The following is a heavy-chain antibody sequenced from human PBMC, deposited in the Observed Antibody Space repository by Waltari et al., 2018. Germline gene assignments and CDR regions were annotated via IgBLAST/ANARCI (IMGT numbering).Heavy chain of an antibody. D-gene: IGHD6-6*01. J-gene: IGHJ6*02. CDR2: INHRGST. CDR3: ARVRGKSIAARGYYYGMDV. Sequence: QVQLQQWGAGLLKPSETLSLTCAVYGGSFSGYYWSWIRQPPGKGLGGIGEINHRGSTKYNPSRKSRVTISVDTSKNQFSLKRSSVTAADTAVYYCARVRGKSIAARGYYYGMDVWGQGTTVTVSS. V-gene: IGHV4-34*01. CDR1: GGSFSGYY.